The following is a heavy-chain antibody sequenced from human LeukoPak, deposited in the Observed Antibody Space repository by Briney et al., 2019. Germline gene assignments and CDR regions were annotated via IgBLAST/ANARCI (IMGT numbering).Heavy chain of an antibody. Sequence: SETLSLTCAVYGGSFSGYYWSWIRQPPGKGLEWIGEINHSGSTNYNPSLKSRVTISVDTSKNQFSLELSSVTAADTAVYYCARNRGGPSIVATIIGGFDYWGQGTLVTVSS. D-gene: IGHD5-12*01. CDR1: GGSFSGYY. J-gene: IGHJ4*02. CDR2: INHSGST. CDR3: ARNRGGPSIVATIIGGFDY. V-gene: IGHV4-34*01.